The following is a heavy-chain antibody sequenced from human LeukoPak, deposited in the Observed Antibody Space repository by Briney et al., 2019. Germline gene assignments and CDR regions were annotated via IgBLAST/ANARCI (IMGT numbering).Heavy chain of an antibody. CDR1: GFIFSNAW. V-gene: IGHV3-15*01. CDR3: TTGPLDY. J-gene: IGHJ4*02. Sequence: GGSLRLSCAASGFIFSNAWMSWVRQAPGKGLEWVGRIYSKTDGGTTDYAAPVKGRFTISRDDSKNTVYLQMNSLKTEDTAAYYCTTGPLDYWGQGTLVTVSS. CDR2: IYSKTDGGTT.